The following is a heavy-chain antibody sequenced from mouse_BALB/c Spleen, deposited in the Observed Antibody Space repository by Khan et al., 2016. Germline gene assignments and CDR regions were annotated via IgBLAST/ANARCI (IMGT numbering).Heavy chain of an antibody. D-gene: IGHD2-1*01. Sequence: VQLQQSGAELVRPGASVKLSCKASGFNIKDNFIHWVKQMPEQGLECIGWIDPENGNTIYAPKFQGRASITADTSSNTAYLQLSSLTSEDTAVYYCARGDYGNYAAYGGQGALVTVSA. J-gene: IGHJ3*01. CDR3: ARGDYGNYAAY. V-gene: IGHV14-1*02. CDR1: GFNIKDNF. CDR2: IDPENGNT.